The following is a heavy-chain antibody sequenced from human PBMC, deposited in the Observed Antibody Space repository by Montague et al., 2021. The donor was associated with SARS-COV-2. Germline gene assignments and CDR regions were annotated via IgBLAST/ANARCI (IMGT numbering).Heavy chain of an antibody. V-gene: IGHV4-34*01. CDR2: IHHGGST. Sequence: SETLSLTCAVHGGSFSTYSWNWIRQPPGKGLEWIGEIHHGGSTNYNPSLKSRVTISADTSKNQFSLKLTSVAAADTAVSYCARLGDGVVPSPILGVGPYYAYYYMDVWGKGTTVTVSS. J-gene: IGHJ6*03. D-gene: IGHD2-2*02. CDR3: ARLGDGVVPSPILGVGPYYAYYYMDV. CDR1: GGSFSTYS.